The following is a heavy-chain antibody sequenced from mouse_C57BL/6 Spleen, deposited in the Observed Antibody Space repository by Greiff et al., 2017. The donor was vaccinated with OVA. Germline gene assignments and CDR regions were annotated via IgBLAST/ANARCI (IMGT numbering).Heavy chain of an antibody. CDR2: ISDGGSYT. V-gene: IGHV5-4*01. CDR3: ARDYDGSSSYAMDY. Sequence: EVKVVESGGGLVKPGGSLKLSCAASGFTFSSYAMSWVRQTPEKRLEWVATISDGGSYTYYPDNVKGRFTISRDNAKNNLYLQMSHLKSEDTAMYYCARDYDGSSSYAMDYWGQGTSVTVSS. CDR1: GFTFSSYA. D-gene: IGHD1-1*01. J-gene: IGHJ4*01.